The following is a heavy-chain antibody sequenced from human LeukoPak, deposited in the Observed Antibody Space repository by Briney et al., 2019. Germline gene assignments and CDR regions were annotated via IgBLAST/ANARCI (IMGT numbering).Heavy chain of an antibody. D-gene: IGHD5-12*01. V-gene: IGHV4-39*07. CDR3: ARGIEDSGYDWVAARGYFDY. J-gene: IGHJ4*02. CDR1: GGSISSSSYY. Sequence: SQTLSLTCTVSGGSISSSSYYWGWIRQPPGKGLEWIGSIYYSGSTYYNPSLKSRVTISVDTSKNQFSLKLSSVTAADTAVYYCARGIEDSGYDWVAARGYFDYWGQGTLVTVSS. CDR2: IYYSGST.